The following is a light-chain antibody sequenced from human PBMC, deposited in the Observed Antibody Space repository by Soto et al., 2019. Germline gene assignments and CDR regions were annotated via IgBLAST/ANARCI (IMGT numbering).Light chain of an antibody. V-gene: IGKV3-20*01. J-gene: IGKJ4*01. Sequence: EIVLTQSPGTLSLSPGKRATLSCRASQSVSRSFLAWYQQKPGQAPRLLIYDASSRATGIPDRFSGSGSGTDFTLTISRLEPEDFAVYYCQQYGSSPLTFGGGTKLEIK. CDR1: QSVSRSF. CDR3: QQYGSSPLT. CDR2: DAS.